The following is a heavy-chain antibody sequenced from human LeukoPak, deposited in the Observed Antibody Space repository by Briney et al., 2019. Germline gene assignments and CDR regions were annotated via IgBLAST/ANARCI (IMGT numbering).Heavy chain of an antibody. J-gene: IGHJ4*02. Sequence: GASVKVSCKASGYTFTSYDINWVRQATGQGLEWMGWMNPNSGNTGYAQKFQGRVTMTRNTSISTAYMELSSLRSEDTAVYYCARDKIAVAGKGFDYWGQGILVTVSS. CDR3: ARDKIAVAGKGFDY. CDR1: GYTFTSYD. V-gene: IGHV1-8*01. D-gene: IGHD6-19*01. CDR2: MNPNSGNT.